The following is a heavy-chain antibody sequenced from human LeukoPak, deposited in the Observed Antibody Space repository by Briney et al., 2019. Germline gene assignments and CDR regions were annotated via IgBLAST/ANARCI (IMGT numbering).Heavy chain of an antibody. CDR2: INHSGST. CDR3: ARLRGYSGYDDL. Sequence: PSETLSLTCAVYGESFSGYYWTWIRQPPGKGLEWIGEINHSGSTNYNPSLKSRVTISVDTSKNQFSLKLSSVTAADTAVYYCARLRGYSGYDDLWGRGTLVTVSS. CDR1: GESFSGYY. J-gene: IGHJ2*01. V-gene: IGHV4-34*01. D-gene: IGHD5-12*01.